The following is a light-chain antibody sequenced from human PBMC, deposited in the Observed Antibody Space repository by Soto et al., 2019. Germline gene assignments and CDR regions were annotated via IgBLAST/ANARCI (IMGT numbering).Light chain of an antibody. V-gene: IGKV3-20*01. Sequence: EIVLTQSPGTLSVSPGERATLSCRSSQSVSSSYLAWYQQKPGQAPRLLIYGASSRATGIPDRFSGSGSGTDFTLTICRLEPEDFAVYYCQQYGSSPFTFGPGTKVDIK. CDR1: QSVSSSY. CDR3: QQYGSSPFT. CDR2: GAS. J-gene: IGKJ3*01.